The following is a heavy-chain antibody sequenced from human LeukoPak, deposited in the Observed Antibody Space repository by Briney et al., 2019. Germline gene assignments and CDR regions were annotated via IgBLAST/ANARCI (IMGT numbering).Heavy chain of an antibody. CDR1: GYTFSGYY. D-gene: IGHD3-10*01. CDR3: ARVPVRGVMGGDY. Sequence: VASVKVSCKASGYTFSGYYMHWVRQAPGQGLEWMGWINPNSGGTNYAQKFQGRVTMTRDTSISTAYMELSRLRSDDTAVYYSARVPVRGVMGGDYWGQGTLVTVSS. J-gene: IGHJ4*02. V-gene: IGHV1-2*02. CDR2: INPNSGGT.